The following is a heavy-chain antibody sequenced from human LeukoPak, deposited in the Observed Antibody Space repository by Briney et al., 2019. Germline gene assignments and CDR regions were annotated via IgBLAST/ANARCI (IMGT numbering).Heavy chain of an antibody. V-gene: IGHV4-59*01. J-gene: IGHJ4*02. CDR2: MYDSEST. Sequence: SETLSLTCTVSGGSISSYYWSWIRQPPGKGLEWIAYMYDSESTKDNPSLKSRITLSADTSKNQFSLRLSSVTAADTAVYYCATIKRGSIYGYFDFWGQGILVTVSS. CDR3: ATIKRGSIYGYFDF. D-gene: IGHD5-18*01. CDR1: GGSISSYY.